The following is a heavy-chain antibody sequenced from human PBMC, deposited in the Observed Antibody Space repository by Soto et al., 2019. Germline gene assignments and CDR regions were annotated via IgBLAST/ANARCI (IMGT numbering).Heavy chain of an antibody. D-gene: IGHD3-22*01. CDR3: ARFGTYYDSSGFLY. V-gene: IGHV3-74*01. CDR2: VNSDGSST. Sequence: GGSLRLSCAASGFTFGYYWMHWVRQAPGKGLVWVSRVNSDGSSTGYADSVKGRFTISRDNAKNTLYLQMNSLRAEDTAVYYCARFGTYYDSSGFLYWGQGALVTVPS. J-gene: IGHJ4*02. CDR1: GFTFGYYW.